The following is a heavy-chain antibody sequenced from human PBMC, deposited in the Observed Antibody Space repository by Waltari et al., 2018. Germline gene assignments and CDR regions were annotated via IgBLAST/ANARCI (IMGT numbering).Heavy chain of an antibody. D-gene: IGHD2-21*02. CDR3: ARGLFCGGDCKNYFDY. Sequence: QVRLQQWGAGLLKPSETLSLTCAVYSGSFSGYYWSWIRQTPGRGLEWIGEVHHSGSSAYHPALKSRVAISVDTSRNQFSLRLSSVTAADTAVYYCARGLFCGGDCKNYFDYWGQGTLVTVSS. CDR2: VHHSGSS. J-gene: IGHJ4*02. CDR1: SGSFSGYY. V-gene: IGHV4-34*01.